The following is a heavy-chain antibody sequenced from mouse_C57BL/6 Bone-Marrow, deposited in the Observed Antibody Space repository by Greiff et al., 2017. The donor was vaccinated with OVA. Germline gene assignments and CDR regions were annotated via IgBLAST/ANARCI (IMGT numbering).Heavy chain of an antibody. V-gene: IGHV1-19*01. CDR3: AREGTTVVATNDY. D-gene: IGHD1-1*01. CDR2: INPYNGGT. CDR1: GYTFTDYY. J-gene: IGHJ2*01. Sequence: VQLQQSGPVLVKPGASVKMSCKASGYTFTDYYMNWVKQSHGKSLEWIGVINPYNGGTSYNQKFKGKATLTVDKSSSTAYMELNSLTSEDSAVYYCAREGTTVVATNDYWGQGTTLTVSS.